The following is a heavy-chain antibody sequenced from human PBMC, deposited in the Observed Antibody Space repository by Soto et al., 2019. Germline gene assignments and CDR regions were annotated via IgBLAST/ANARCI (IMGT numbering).Heavy chain of an antibody. CDR2: TYYRSKWYN. CDR1: GDSVSSNSAA. CDR3: ARGWGGYFDWLPPYFDY. J-gene: IGHJ4*02. Sequence: PSQTLSLTCAISGDSVSSNSAAWNWIRQSPSRGLEWLGRTYYRSKWYNDYAVSVKSQITINPDTSKNQFSLQLNSVTPEDTAVYYCARGWGGYFDWLPPYFDYWGQGTLVTVSS. V-gene: IGHV6-1*01. D-gene: IGHD3-9*01.